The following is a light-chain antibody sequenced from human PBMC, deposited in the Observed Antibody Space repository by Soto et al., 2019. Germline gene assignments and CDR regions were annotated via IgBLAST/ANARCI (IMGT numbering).Light chain of an antibody. CDR2: DAS. Sequence: EIVLTQSPATLSLSPGERATLSCRASQNIRSYLAWFQQKPGQAPRLLIYDASNRAAGIPARFSGSGSGTDFTLTISSLEPEDFAVYYCQQRSNWTPLTFGQGTRLEIK. J-gene: IGKJ5*01. CDR1: QNIRSY. V-gene: IGKV3-11*01. CDR3: QQRSNWTPLT.